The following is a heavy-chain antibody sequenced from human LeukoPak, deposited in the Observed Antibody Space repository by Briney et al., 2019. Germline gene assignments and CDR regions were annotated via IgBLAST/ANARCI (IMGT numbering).Heavy chain of an antibody. Sequence: HPGRSLRLSCAASGFTFSSYAMHWVRQAPGKGLVWVSHINSDGSIVNYGDSVKGRFTISRDNAKNTLYLQMNSLRADDTALYFCSRGRNWDDGDYWGQGTLVTVSS. CDR1: GFTFSSYA. V-gene: IGHV3-74*01. J-gene: IGHJ4*02. D-gene: IGHD1-1*01. CDR2: INSDGSIV. CDR3: SRGRNWDDGDY.